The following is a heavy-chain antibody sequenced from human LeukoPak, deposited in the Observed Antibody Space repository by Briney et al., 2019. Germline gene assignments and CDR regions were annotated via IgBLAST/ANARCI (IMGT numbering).Heavy chain of an antibody. CDR1: GGSISSSNW. D-gene: IGHD3-22*01. J-gene: IGHJ5*02. V-gene: IGHV4-4*02. CDR3: ARNVVGIFSSGYPNWFDP. CDR2: IYYSGST. Sequence: SGTLSLTCAVSGGSISSSNWWSWVRQPPGKGLEWMGYIYYSGSTNYNPSLKSRVTISVDTSKNQFSLKLSSVTAADTAVYYCARNVVGIFSSGYPNWFDPWGQGTLVTVSS.